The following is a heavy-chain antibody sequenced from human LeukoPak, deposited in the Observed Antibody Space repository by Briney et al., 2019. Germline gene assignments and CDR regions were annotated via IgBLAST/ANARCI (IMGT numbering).Heavy chain of an antibody. CDR1: GHSLTDLS. J-gene: IGHJ6*02. CDR2: ISAYNGNT. CDR3: ARDQGYSYGSPCYYYGMDV. Sequence: ASVKVSCKVSGHSLTDLSIHWVRQAPGQGLEWMGWISAYNGNTNYAQKLQGRVTMTTDTSTSTAYMELRSLRSDDTAVYYCARDQGYSYGSPCYYYGMDVWGQGTTVTVSS. V-gene: IGHV1-18*01. D-gene: IGHD5-18*01.